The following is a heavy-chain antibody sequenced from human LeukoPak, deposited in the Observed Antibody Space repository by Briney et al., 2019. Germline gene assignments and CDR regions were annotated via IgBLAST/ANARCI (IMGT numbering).Heavy chain of an antibody. V-gene: IGHV3-23*01. CDR3: AKDQTVGDGHIDFEY. Sequence: GGSLRLSCAASGFSFSTYVMSWVRQAPGKGLEWVSGISGGAGTTYYADSVKGRFTISRDNSKNTLYLQMNSLRAEDTAVYYCAKDQTVGDGHIDFEYWGQGTLVTVSS. CDR1: GFSFSTYV. CDR2: ISGGAGTT. D-gene: IGHD5-24*01. J-gene: IGHJ4*02.